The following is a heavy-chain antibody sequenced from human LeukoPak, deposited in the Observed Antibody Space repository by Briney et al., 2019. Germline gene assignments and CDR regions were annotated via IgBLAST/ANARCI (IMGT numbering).Heavy chain of an antibody. CDR1: EFIVSSNY. D-gene: IGHD3-10*01. J-gene: IGHJ4*02. Sequence: PGGSLRLSCAASEFIVSSNYMSWVRQAPGKGLEWVSSISDSSTYIFYADSVKGRFTISRDDAKNSLSLEMNSLRVEDTAVYYCARVVASGSGTYDFDYWGQGTLVTVSS. V-gene: IGHV3-21*01. CDR3: ARVVASGSGTYDFDY. CDR2: ISDSSTYI.